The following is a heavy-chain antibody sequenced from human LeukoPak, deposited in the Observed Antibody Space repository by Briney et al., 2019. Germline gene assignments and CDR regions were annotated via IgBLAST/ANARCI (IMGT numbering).Heavy chain of an antibody. D-gene: IGHD6-13*01. CDR3: ARHFSGAAAPLPFDY. J-gene: IGHJ4*02. CDR1: GGSISRYY. Sequence: SETLSLTCTVSGGSISRYYWSWIRQPPGKGLEWIGYIYYSGSTNYNPSLKSRVTISVDTSKNQFSLKLSSVTAADTAVYYCARHFSGAAAPLPFDYWGQGTLVTVSS. V-gene: IGHV4-59*01. CDR2: IYYSGST.